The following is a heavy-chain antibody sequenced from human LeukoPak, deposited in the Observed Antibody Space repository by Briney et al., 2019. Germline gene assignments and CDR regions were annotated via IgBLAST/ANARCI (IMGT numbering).Heavy chain of an antibody. V-gene: IGHV1-2*02. Sequence: ASVKVSCKASGYTFTGYYMHWVRQAPGQGLEWMGWINPKSGGTNYAQKFQGRVTMTRDTSISTAYMEMSRLRSDDTAVYYCARTPSIAAAGVWGQGTLVTVSS. D-gene: IGHD6-13*01. CDR1: GYTFTGYY. CDR3: ARTPSIAAAGV. CDR2: INPKSGGT. J-gene: IGHJ4*02.